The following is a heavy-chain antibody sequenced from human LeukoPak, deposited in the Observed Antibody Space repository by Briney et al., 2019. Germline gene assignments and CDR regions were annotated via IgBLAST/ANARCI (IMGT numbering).Heavy chain of an antibody. CDR3: ARVLAGSGWYDVFDI. D-gene: IGHD6-19*01. V-gene: IGHV1-8*01. CDR2: MNPNSGNT. Sequence: ASVKVSCKASGYTFTSYDINWVRQATGQGLEWMGWMNPNSGNTGYAQKFQGRVTMTSNTSISTAYMELSSLRSEDTAVYYCARVLAGSGWYDVFDIWAQGTMVTVSS. J-gene: IGHJ3*02. CDR1: GYTFTSYD.